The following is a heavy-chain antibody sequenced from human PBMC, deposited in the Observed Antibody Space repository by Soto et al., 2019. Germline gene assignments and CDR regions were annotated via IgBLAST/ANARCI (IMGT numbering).Heavy chain of an antibody. Sequence: SETLSLTCTVSGGSISSGDYYWSWIRQPPGKGLEWIGYIYYSGSTYYNPSLKSRVTISVDTSKNQFSLKLSSVTDADTAVYYCARVGSGYYDSRGHPSFDYWGQGTLVTVSS. V-gene: IGHV4-30-4*01. CDR1: GGSISSGDYY. CDR3: ARVGSGYYDSRGHPSFDY. J-gene: IGHJ4*02. D-gene: IGHD3-22*01. CDR2: IYYSGST.